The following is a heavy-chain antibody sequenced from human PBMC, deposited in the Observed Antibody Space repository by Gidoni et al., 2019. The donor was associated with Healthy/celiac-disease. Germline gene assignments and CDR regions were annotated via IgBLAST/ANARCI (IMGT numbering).Heavy chain of an antibody. Sequence: EVQLVESGGGLVQPGGSLRLSCAASGFTFSSYGMRWVRQAPGKGLEWVANIKQDGSEKYYVDSVKGRFTISRDNAKNSLYLQMNSLRAEDTAVYYCARDSVPIAAAGPYYYYGMDVWGQGTTVTVSS. V-gene: IGHV3-7*03. CDR2: IKQDGSEK. CDR1: GFTFSSYG. J-gene: IGHJ6*02. D-gene: IGHD6-13*01. CDR3: ARDSVPIAAAGPYYYYGMDV.